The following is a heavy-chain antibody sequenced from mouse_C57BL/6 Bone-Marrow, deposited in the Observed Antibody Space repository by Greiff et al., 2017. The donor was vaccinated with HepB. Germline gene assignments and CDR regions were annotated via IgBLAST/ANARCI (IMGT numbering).Heavy chain of an antibody. CDR1: GYAFSSSW. V-gene: IGHV1-82*01. J-gene: IGHJ2*01. CDR2: IYPGDGDT. Sequence: QVQLQQSGPELVKPGASVKISCKASGYAFSSSWLNWVKQRPGKGLEWIGRIYPGDGDTNSNGKFKGKATLTADKSSRTAYMQLSSLTSEDSAVYFCARARFITTVVAHDYWGQGTTLTVSS. D-gene: IGHD1-1*01. CDR3: ARARFITTVVAHDY.